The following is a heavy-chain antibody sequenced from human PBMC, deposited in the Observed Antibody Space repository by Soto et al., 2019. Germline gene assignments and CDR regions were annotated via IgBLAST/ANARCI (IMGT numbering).Heavy chain of an antibody. Sequence: PSETLSLTCAVYGGSFSGYYWSWIRQPPGKGLEWIGEINHSGSTNYNPSLKSRVTISVDTSKNQFSLKLSSVTAADTAVYYCARVVSWSSSFYGWFDPWGQGTLVTVSS. CDR3: ARVVSWSSSFYGWFDP. CDR1: GGSFSGYY. CDR2: INHSGST. J-gene: IGHJ5*02. D-gene: IGHD6-13*01. V-gene: IGHV4-34*01.